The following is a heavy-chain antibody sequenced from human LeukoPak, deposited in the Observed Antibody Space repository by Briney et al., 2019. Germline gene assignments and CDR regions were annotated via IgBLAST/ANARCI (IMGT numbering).Heavy chain of an antibody. CDR2: ISYDGSNK. J-gene: IGHJ4*02. CDR1: GFTFSSFP. CDR3: AKDSCTNGVCYSYYFDY. D-gene: IGHD2-8*01. V-gene: IGHV3-30-3*01. Sequence: PGGSLRLSCAASGFTFSSFPIHWVRQAPGKGLEWVALISYDGSNKYYADSVKGRFTISRDNSKNTLYLQMNSLRAEDTAVYYCAKDSCTNGVCYSYYFDYWGQGTLVTVSS.